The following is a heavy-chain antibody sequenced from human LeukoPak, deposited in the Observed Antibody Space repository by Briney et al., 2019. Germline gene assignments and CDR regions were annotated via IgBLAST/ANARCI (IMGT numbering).Heavy chain of an antibody. D-gene: IGHD3-10*01. CDR2: ISYDGTSE. V-gene: IGHV3-30*01. Sequence: GRSLRLSCAASGFHFRTYAMHWVRQAPGKGLEWMAIISYDGTSEYYADSVKGRFTVSRDNSENTLSLHMNSLRPEDTAVYFCARGYYLGSGSFDYWGQGALVTVSS. J-gene: IGHJ4*02. CDR1: GFHFRTYA. CDR3: ARGYYLGSGSFDY.